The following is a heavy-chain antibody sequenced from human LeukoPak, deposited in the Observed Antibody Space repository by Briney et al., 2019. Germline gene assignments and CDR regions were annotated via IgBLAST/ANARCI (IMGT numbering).Heavy chain of an antibody. V-gene: IGHV3-21*06. CDR3: AKKPTTEREHSYGLAY. J-gene: IGHJ4*02. Sequence: GGSLRLSCAASGFTFRTYSMNWVRQAPGKWLEWVSSISSSSDYVYYADSVKGRFTISRDNAKNSMYLQMNSLRAEDTAVYHCAKKPTTEREHSYGLAYWGQGTLVNVSS. CDR1: GFTFRTYS. CDR2: ISSSSDYV. D-gene: IGHD5-18*01.